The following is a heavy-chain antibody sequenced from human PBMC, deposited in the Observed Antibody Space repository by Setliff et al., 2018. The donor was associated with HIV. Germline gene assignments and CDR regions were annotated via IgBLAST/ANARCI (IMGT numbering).Heavy chain of an antibody. V-gene: IGHV4-4*09. J-gene: IGHJ4*02. CDR3: TREGRGDPAMATTRIDY. D-gene: IGHD1-1*01. CDR1: GGSISSYY. Sequence: SETLSLTCTVSGGSISSYYWSWIRQPPGKGLERIGYIYTSGSTNYNPSLKSRVTISVDTSKNQFFLNLTSVTDADTAVYFCTREGRGDPAMATTRIDYWGQGKLVTVSS. CDR2: IYTSGST.